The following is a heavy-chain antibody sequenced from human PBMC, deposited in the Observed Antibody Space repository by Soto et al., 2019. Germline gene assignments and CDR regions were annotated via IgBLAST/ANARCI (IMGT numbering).Heavy chain of an antibody. D-gene: IGHD1-26*01. CDR2: ISSSGSTR. CDR3: ARDPVSEVGATRGFDY. V-gene: IGHV3-11*01. J-gene: IGHJ4*02. CDR1: GFTFSDYY. Sequence: QVQLVESGGGLVKPGGSLRLSCAASGFTFSDYYMSWIRQAPGKGLEWVSYISSSGSTRYYADSVKGRFTISRDNAKNSLYLQRNSLRAEDPGVYYCARDPVSEVGATRGFDYWGQGTLVTVSS.